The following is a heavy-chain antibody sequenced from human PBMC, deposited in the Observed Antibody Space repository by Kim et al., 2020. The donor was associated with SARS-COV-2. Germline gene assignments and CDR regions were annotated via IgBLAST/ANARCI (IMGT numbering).Heavy chain of an antibody. CDR2: INTNTGNP. J-gene: IGHJ6*02. D-gene: IGHD6-13*01. V-gene: IGHV7-4-1*02. CDR1: GYTFTSYA. CDR3: ARDRIAAAGKKSELKNYYYYYGMDV. Sequence: ASVKVSCKASGYTFTSYAMNWVRQAPGQGLEWMGWINTNTGNPTYAQGFTGRFVFSLDTSVSTAYLQISSLKAEDTAVYYCARDRIAAAGKKSELKNYYYYYGMDVCGQGTTVTVSS.